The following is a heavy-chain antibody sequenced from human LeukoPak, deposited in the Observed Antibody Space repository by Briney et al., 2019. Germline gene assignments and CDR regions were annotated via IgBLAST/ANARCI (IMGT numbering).Heavy chain of an antibody. D-gene: IGHD6-19*01. CDR3: ARDPAAVAGRDY. Sequence: ASVTVSCTASGYTFTRYGISWVRQAPGQGLEWMGWISAYNGNTNYAQKLQGRVTMTTDTSTSTAYMELRSLRSDDTAVYYCARDPAAVAGRDYWGQGTLVSVSS. J-gene: IGHJ4*02. CDR2: ISAYNGNT. V-gene: IGHV1-18*01. CDR1: GYTFTRYG.